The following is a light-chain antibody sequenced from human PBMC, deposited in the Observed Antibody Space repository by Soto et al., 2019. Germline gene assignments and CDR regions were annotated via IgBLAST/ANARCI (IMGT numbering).Light chain of an antibody. J-gene: IGKJ2*01. Sequence: EIVMTQSPATLSVSPGERATLSCRASQSVSSNLAWYKQKPGQAPRLLIYGASTRATGSPARFSGSGSGTEFTLTISSLQSEDCAVYYCQQYNNWPPMYTFGQGTNLEIK. CDR3: QQYNNWPPMYT. CDR2: GAS. CDR1: QSVSSN. V-gene: IGKV3-15*01.